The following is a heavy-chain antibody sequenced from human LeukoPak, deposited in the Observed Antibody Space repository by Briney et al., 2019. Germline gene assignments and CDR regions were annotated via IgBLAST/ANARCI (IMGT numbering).Heavy chain of an antibody. V-gene: IGHV3-23*01. CDR1: GFTFXSXX. J-gene: IGHJ4*02. CDR3: AKDPPSSGTTFDY. Sequence: GGSLRLSCAASGFTFXSXXMSWVRQAPGMGLEXXXTISGNGXXXXXXXXXXXXXTISXDNSXNTLYLQMNSLRAEDTAVYYCAKDPPSSGTTFDYWGQGTLVTVSS. D-gene: IGHD2/OR15-2a*01. CDR2: ISGNGXXX.